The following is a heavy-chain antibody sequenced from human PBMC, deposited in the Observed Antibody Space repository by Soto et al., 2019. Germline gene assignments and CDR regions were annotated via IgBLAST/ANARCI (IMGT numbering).Heavy chain of an antibody. CDR2: ISPYSGNT. J-gene: IGHJ6*02. V-gene: IGHV1-8*02. D-gene: IGHD6-13*01. CDR3: ARVKGGYSSSWYVYGMDV. CDR1: GYSFTSYG. Sequence: VASVKVSCKASGYSFTSYGISWVRQAPGQGLEWMGWISPYSGNTGYAQKFQGRVTMTRNTSISTAYMELSSLRSEDTAVYYCARVKGGYSSSWYVYGMDVWGQGTTVTVSS.